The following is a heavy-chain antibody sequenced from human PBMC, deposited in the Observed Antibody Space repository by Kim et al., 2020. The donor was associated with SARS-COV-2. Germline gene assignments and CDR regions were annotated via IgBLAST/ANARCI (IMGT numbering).Heavy chain of an antibody. Sequence: GGSLRLSCAASGFTFSSYEMNWVRQAPGKGLEWVSYISSSGSTIYYADSVKGRFTISRDNAKNSLYLQMNSLRAEDTAVYYCARDRDSSGWYYYYYYGMDVWGQGTTVTVSS. CDR2: ISSSGSTI. CDR3: ARDRDSSGWYYYYYYGMDV. J-gene: IGHJ6*02. CDR1: GFTFSSYE. D-gene: IGHD6-19*01. V-gene: IGHV3-48*03.